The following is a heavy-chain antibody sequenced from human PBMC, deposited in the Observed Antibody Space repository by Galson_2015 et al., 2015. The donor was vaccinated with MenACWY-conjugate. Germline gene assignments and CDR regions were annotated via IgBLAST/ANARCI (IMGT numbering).Heavy chain of an antibody. D-gene: IGHD6-19*01. V-gene: IGHV4-59*01. J-gene: IGHJ4*02. CDR1: GASISTDY. Sequence: TLSLPCRVPGASISTDYWRRIRQPPGTGLEWIGYIHYSGSTKYNPSLKTRITMSLDTSENQFSLKLSSVTAADTAVYYCARWVAVKMIEYCGQGTLVTVSS. CDR2: IHYSGST. CDR3: ARWVAVKMIEY.